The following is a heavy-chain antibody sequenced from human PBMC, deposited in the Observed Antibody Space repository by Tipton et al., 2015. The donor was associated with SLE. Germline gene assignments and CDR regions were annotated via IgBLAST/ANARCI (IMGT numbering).Heavy chain of an antibody. Sequence: TLSLTCAVYGGSFSGYYWSLISQPPGKGLEWIGEINLSGSTNYNPSLKSRVTISVDTSKNHVSLKLSSVTAADTAVDYFVRREQRGPGFDPWGQGTLATVS. CDR2: INLSGST. J-gene: IGHJ5*02. D-gene: IGHD6-25*01. CDR1: GGSFSGYY. CDR3: VRREQRGPGFDP. V-gene: IGHV4-34*01.